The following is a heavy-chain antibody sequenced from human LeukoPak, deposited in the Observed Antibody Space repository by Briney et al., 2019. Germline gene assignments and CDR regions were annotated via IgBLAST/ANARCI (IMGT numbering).Heavy chain of an antibody. J-gene: IGHJ2*01. CDR2: IYYSGST. D-gene: IGHD5-18*01. V-gene: IGHV4-59*08. CDR3: ARHSADTASPSDWYFEL. Sequence: SETPSLTCTVSGGSISSYYWSWIRQPPGKGLEWIGYIYYSGSTDYNPSLKSRVTISVDTSKNQFSLKLSSVTAADTAVYYCARHSADTASPSDWYFELWGRGTLVTVSS. CDR1: GGSISSYY.